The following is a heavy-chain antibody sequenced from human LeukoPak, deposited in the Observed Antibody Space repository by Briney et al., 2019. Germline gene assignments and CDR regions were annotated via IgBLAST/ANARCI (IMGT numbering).Heavy chain of an antibody. CDR3: ARMEKFYYGSGGFSPPLMDI. V-gene: IGHV3-23*01. CDR1: GFTFSSYT. CDR2: ITTSDGNT. D-gene: IGHD3-10*01. J-gene: IGHJ6*02. Sequence: GGSLRLSCAASGFTFSSYTMSWVRQAPGKGLEWVSTITTSDGNTYYADSVKGRFTISRDNAKNSLYLQMNSLRAEDTAVYYCARMEKFYYGSGGFSPPLMDIWGQGTTVIVSS.